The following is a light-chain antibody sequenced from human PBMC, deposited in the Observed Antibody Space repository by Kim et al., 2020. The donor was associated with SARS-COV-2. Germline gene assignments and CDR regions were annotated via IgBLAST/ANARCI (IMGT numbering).Light chain of an antibody. CDR3: QAWDSSHVV. CDR1: KLSDKY. J-gene: IGLJ2*01. CDR2: EDI. V-gene: IGLV3-1*01. Sequence: SYELTQPPSVSVSSGQTASITCSGDKLSDKYVSWYQQKPGQSPVVVMYEDIKRPSGIPERFSASNSAHTATLTIRGTQPMDEADYYCQAWDSSHVVFGGGTKVTVL.